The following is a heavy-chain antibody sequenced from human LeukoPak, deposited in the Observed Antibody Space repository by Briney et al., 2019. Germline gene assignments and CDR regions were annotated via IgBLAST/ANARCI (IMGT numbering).Heavy chain of an antibody. V-gene: IGHV1-69*13. CDR2: IIPIFGTA. CDR3: ATARADYYYGMDV. J-gene: IGHJ6*02. Sequence: ASVKVSFKSSVGTFSSYAISWVRQAPGQGLEWMGGIIPIFGTANYAQKFQGRVTITADESTSTAYMELSSLRSEDTAVYYCATARADYYYGMDVWGQGTTVTVSS. CDR1: VGTFSSYA.